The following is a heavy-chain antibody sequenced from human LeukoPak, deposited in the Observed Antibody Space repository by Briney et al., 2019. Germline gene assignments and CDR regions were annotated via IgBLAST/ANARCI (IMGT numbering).Heavy chain of an antibody. V-gene: IGHV3-48*03. Sequence: GGSLRLSCAASGFTFSSYEMNWVRQAPGKGLEWVSYISSSGSTIYYADSVKGRFTISRDNAKNSLYLQMNSLRAEDTAAYYCARVGLLGYCSSTSCYAFDIWGQGTMVTVSS. D-gene: IGHD2-2*01. CDR3: ARVGLLGYCSSTSCYAFDI. CDR2: ISSSGSTI. CDR1: GFTFSSYE. J-gene: IGHJ3*02.